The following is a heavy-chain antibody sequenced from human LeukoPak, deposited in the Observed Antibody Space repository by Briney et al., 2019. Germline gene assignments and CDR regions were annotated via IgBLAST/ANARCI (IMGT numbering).Heavy chain of an antibody. CDR3: AKKAQYNGNYPLDY. Sequence: RTGGSLRLSCAASGFTFTSYSMSWVRQAPGKGLEWVSGTSDRGDYTYYADSVRGRFTISRVNSKNTLYLQMNSLRAEDTALYFCAKKAQYNGNYPLDYWGQGTLVTVSS. J-gene: IGHJ4*02. CDR1: GFTFTSYS. V-gene: IGHV3-23*01. D-gene: IGHD1-26*01. CDR2: TSDRGDYT.